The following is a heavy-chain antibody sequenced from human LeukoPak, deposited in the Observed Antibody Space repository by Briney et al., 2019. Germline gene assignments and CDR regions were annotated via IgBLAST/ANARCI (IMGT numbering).Heavy chain of an antibody. J-gene: IGHJ3*02. D-gene: IGHD3-22*01. CDR1: GFTFSTYT. Sequence: TGGSLRLSCAASGFTFSTYTMNWVRQAPGKGLEWVSYISSSTSTISYADSAKGRFTISRDNAKNSLYLQMNSLRAEDTAVYYCARVRYYDSSGLPDVFDIWGQGTMVTVSS. CDR2: ISSSTSTI. V-gene: IGHV3-48*01. CDR3: ARVRYYDSSGLPDVFDI.